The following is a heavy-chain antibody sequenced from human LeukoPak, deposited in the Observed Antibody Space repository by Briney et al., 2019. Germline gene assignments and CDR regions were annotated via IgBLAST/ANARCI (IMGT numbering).Heavy chain of an antibody. CDR1: RFTFSSYT. CDR3: ARDRGNQRGYYFYYMDV. J-gene: IGHJ6*03. V-gene: IGHV3-23*01. Sequence: GGSLRLSCAASRFTFSSYTMSWVRQAPGKGLEWVSAISGSGDTTYYTDSVKGRFTISRDNAKNSLYLQMNSLRAEDTAVYYCARDRGNQRGYYFYYMDVWGKGTTVTVSS. D-gene: IGHD1-14*01. CDR2: ISGSGDTT.